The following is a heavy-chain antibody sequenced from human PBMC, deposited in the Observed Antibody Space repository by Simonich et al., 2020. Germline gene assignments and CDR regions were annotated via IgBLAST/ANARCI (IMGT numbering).Heavy chain of an antibody. Sequence: QVQLVESGGGVVQPGRSLRLSCAASGFTFSSYAMHWVRQAPGKGVEWVAVISYDGSKKYYADSVKGRFTISRDNSKNTLYLQMNSLRAEDTAVYYCARDRNWGWFDPWGQGTLVTVSS. D-gene: IGHD7-27*01. CDR2: ISYDGSKK. CDR3: ARDRNWGWFDP. V-gene: IGHV3-30*07. J-gene: IGHJ5*02. CDR1: GFTFSSYA.